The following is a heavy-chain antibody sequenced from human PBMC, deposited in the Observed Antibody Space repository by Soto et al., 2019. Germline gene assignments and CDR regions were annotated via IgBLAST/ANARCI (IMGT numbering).Heavy chain of an antibody. Sequence: QVQLVQSGAEVKKPGSSVKVSCKASGGTFSSYAISWVRQAPGQGLEWMGGIIPIFGTANYAQKFQGRVTITADESTSTAYMERSSMRSEDTDVYYCARLGTPYYSSSWGNWFDPWGQGTLVTVSS. CDR2: IIPIFGTA. J-gene: IGHJ5*02. CDR3: ARLGTPYYSSSWGNWFDP. CDR1: GGTFSSYA. D-gene: IGHD6-13*01. V-gene: IGHV1-69*01.